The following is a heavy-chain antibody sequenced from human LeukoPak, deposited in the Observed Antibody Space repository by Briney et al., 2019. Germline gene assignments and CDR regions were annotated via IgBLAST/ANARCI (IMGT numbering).Heavy chain of an antibody. CDR3: ARESGGGNSAPAFDY. CDR1: GFTFSSYA. D-gene: IGHD4-23*01. V-gene: IGHV3-30-3*01. J-gene: IGHJ4*02. Sequence: GGSLRLSCAASGFTFSSYAMHWVRQAPGKGLEWVAIISYDGSNKYYADSVKGRFTISRDNSKNTLYLQMNSLRAEDTAVYYCARESGGGNSAPAFDYWGQGTLVTVSS. CDR2: ISYDGSNK.